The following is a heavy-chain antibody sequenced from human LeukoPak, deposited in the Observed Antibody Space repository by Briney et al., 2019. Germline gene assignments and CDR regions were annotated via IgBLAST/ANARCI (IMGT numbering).Heavy chain of an antibody. CDR3: ANYGSGSYYNVLY. CDR1: GFTVSSNY. Sequence: GGSLRLSCAASGFTVSSNYMSWVRQAPGKGLEWVSVIYSGGSTYYADSVKGRFTISRDNSKNTLYLQMNSLRAEDTAVYYCANYGSGSYYNVLYWGQGTLVTVSS. J-gene: IGHJ4*02. D-gene: IGHD3-10*01. CDR2: IYSGGST. V-gene: IGHV3-53*01.